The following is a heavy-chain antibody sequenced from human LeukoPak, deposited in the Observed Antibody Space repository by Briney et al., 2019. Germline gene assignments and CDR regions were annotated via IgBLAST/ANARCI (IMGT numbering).Heavy chain of an antibody. CDR1: GGSISSSSYY. J-gene: IGHJ5*02. CDR3: ARAIVVVPAAMLGEGRRFDP. D-gene: IGHD2-2*01. Sequence: PSETLSLTCTVSGGSISSSSYYWGWIRQPPGKGLEWIGSICYSGSTYYNPSLKSRVTISVDTSKNQFSLKLSSVTAADTAVYYCARAIVVVPAAMLGEGRRFDPWGQGTLVTVSS. V-gene: IGHV4-39*07. CDR2: ICYSGST.